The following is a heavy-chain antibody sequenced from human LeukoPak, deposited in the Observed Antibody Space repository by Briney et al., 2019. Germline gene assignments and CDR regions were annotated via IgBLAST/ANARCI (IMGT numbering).Heavy chain of an antibody. D-gene: IGHD2-2*01. CDR2: IYSSVST. CDR3: ARFSGLEGIPSAFNWFDP. J-gene: IGHJ5*02. Sequence: PSVTLSLTCTVSGASISSFFWSWIRQPAGKGLEWAGHIYSSVSTNFNPSLKRRLTMSLDTSMNQLSLTLSSVTAADTAVYYCARFSGLEGIPSAFNWFDPWGQGTLVTVSS. CDR1: GASISSFF. V-gene: IGHV4-4*07.